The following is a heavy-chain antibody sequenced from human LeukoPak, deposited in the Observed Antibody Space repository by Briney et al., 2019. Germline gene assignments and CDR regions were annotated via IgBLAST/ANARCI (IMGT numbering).Heavy chain of an antibody. V-gene: IGHV3-48*03. J-gene: IGHJ4*02. D-gene: IGHD2-15*01. Sequence: GGSLRLSCAASGFTFSSYEMNWVRQAPGKGLEWVSYISSSGTTISYAQSVKGRFTITRDNAQNSLTLHMNTLRADDTAVYYCAKDGGAHFDHWGQGTLVTVSS. CDR3: AKDGGAHFDH. CDR2: ISSSGTTI. CDR1: GFTFSSYE.